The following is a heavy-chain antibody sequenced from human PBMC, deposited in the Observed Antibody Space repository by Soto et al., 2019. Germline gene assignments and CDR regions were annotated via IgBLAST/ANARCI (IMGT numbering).Heavy chain of an antibody. CDR2: INAGNGNT. D-gene: IGHD6-19*01. Sequence: ASVKVSCKASGYTFTSYAMHWVRQAPGQRLEWMGWINAGNGNTKYSQKFQGRVTITRDTSASTAYMELSSLRSEDTAVYYCARVLRRGIAVAGLPLGYWGQGTLVTVSS. J-gene: IGHJ4*02. V-gene: IGHV1-3*01. CDR3: ARVLRRGIAVAGLPLGY. CDR1: GYTFTSYA.